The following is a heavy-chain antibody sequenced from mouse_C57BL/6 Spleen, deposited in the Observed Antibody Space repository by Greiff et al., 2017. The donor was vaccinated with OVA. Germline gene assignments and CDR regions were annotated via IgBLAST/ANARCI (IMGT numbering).Heavy chain of an antibody. CDR3: ADYGYSWFAY. V-gene: IGHV5-17*01. Sequence: EVMLVESGGGLVKPGGSLKLSCAASGFTFSDYGMHWVRQAPEKGLEWVAYISSGSSTIYYADTVRGRITISRDNAKNTLFLQMTSLRSEDTAMYYCADYGYSWFAYWGQGTLVTVSA. CDR2: ISSGSSTI. D-gene: IGHD2-2*01. J-gene: IGHJ3*01. CDR1: GFTFSDYG.